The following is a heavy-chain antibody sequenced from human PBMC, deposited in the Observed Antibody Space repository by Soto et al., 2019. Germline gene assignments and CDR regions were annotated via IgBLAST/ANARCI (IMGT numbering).Heavy chain of an antibody. D-gene: IGHD1-1*01. CDR1: GGSISTSNW. J-gene: IGHJ4*02. CDR3: ASTSTSGTRFYY. V-gene: IGHV4-4*02. Sequence: QVQLQESGPGLVKPSGTLSLTCAVSGGSISTSNWWSWVRQPPRKGLEWIGEVYHSGSTNYNPSFKSRVAMSVDKSKNQFSLKLNSVTAADTALYHCASTSTSGTRFYYSGQGSLVTVSS. CDR2: VYHSGST.